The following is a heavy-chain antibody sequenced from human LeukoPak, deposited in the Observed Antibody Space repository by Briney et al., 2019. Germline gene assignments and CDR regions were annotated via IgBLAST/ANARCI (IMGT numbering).Heavy chain of an antibody. J-gene: IGHJ4*02. V-gene: IGHV3-48*03. CDR1: GFTFSSYD. D-gene: IGHD6-13*01. CDR2: ISTSGNTI. Sequence: GGSLRLSCAASGFTFSSYDMNWLRQAPGKGLEWVSYISTSGNTIYCADSVKGRFTISRDNSKNTLYLQMNSLRAEDTAVYYCAKSGSWYLGGAQYYFDYWGQGTLVTVSS. CDR3: AKSGSWYLGGAQYYFDY.